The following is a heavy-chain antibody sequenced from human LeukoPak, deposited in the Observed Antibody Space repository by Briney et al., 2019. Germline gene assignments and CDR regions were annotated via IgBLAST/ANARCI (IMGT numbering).Heavy chain of an antibody. D-gene: IGHD6-19*01. V-gene: IGHV3-48*04. CDR2: ISRSGSTV. CDR3: ARDLAASGWPIYYFDH. Sequence: GSLRLSCVVSGFTFSSHGMNWVRQAPGKGLEWVSYISRSGSTVYYADSVKARFTISRDNAKNSLHLNMNSLTGEDTAVYYCARDLAASGWPIYYFDHWGQGTLVTVSS. CDR1: GFTFSSHG. J-gene: IGHJ4*02.